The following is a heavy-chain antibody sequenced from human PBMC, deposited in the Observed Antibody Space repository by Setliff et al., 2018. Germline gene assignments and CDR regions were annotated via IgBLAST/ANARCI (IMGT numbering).Heavy chain of an antibody. Sequence: PSETLSLTCTVCDGSLSTYYWSWIRQPTGKRLEWIGFIHHSGSTHYNPSLKSRVTISVDTSKNQFSLKLSSVTAADTAVYYCARRSPAYYSDSSGYFYDTSPYMDVWGKGTTVTVS. CDR1: DGSLSTYY. CDR2: IHHSGST. D-gene: IGHD3-22*01. CDR3: ARRSPAYYSDSSGYFYDTSPYMDV. V-gene: IGHV4-59*08. J-gene: IGHJ6*03.